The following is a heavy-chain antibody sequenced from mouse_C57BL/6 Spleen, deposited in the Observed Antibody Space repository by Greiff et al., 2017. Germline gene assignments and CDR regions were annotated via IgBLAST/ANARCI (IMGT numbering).Heavy chain of an antibody. CDR2: IDPETGGT. CDR1: GYTFTDYE. Sequence: VKLMESGAELVRPGASVTLSCKASGYTFTDYEMHWVKQTPVHGLEWIGAIDPETGGTAYNQKFKGKAILTADKSSSTAYMELRSLTSEDSAVYYCTRGRGAYWGQGTLVTVSA. V-gene: IGHV1-15*01. J-gene: IGHJ3*01. CDR3: TRGRGAY.